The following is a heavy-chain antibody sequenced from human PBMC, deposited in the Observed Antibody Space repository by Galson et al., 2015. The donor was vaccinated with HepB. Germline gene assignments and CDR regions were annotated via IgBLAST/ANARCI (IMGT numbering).Heavy chain of an antibody. D-gene: IGHD4-11*01. CDR3: AKDGHWDDYHYNWFDP. V-gene: IGHV3-23*01. Sequence: SLRLSCAASGFTFSSYAMSWVRQAPGKGLEWVSAISGSGGSTYYADSVKGRFTISRDNSKNTLYLQMNSLRAEDTAVYYCAKDGHWDDYHYNWFDPWGQGTLVTVSS. J-gene: IGHJ5*02. CDR2: ISGSGGST. CDR1: GFTFSSYA.